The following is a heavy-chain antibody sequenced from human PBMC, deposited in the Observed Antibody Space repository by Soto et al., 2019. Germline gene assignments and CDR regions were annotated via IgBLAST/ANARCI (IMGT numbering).Heavy chain of an antibody. Sequence: SETLSLTCTVSGGSISSYYWSWIRQPPGKGLEWIGYIYYSGSTNYNPSLQSRVTISVDTSKNQFSLKLSSVTAADTAVYYCARLVTGVDWFDPWAQGTLVTVSS. V-gene: IGHV4-59*01. CDR1: GGSISSYY. CDR3: ARLVTGVDWFDP. D-gene: IGHD2-15*01. J-gene: IGHJ5*02. CDR2: IYYSGST.